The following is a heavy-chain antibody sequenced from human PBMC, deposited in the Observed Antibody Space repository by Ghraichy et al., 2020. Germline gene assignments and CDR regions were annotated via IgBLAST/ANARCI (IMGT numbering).Heavy chain of an antibody. V-gene: IGHV3-64*01. CDR2: ISSNGGST. CDR1: GFTFSSYA. Sequence: LSLTCAASGFTFSSYAMHWVRQAPGKGLEYVSAISSNGGSTYYANSVKGRFTISRDNSKNTLYLQMGSLRAEDMAVYYCARDLFASGYWGQGTLVTVSS. CDR3: ARDLFASGY. D-gene: IGHD1-26*01. J-gene: IGHJ4*02.